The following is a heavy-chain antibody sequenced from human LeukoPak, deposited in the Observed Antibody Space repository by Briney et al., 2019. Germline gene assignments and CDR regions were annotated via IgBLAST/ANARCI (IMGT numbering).Heavy chain of an antibody. CDR1: GGSISSYY. Sequence: PSETLSLTCTVSGGSISSYYWSWIRQPPGKGLEWIGYIYYSGSTNYNPSLKSRVTISVDTSKNQFSLKLSSVTAADTAVYYCARERYSYGRPPFDYWGQGTLVTVSS. J-gene: IGHJ4*02. V-gene: IGHV4-59*12. D-gene: IGHD5-18*01. CDR3: ARERYSYGRPPFDY. CDR2: IYYSGST.